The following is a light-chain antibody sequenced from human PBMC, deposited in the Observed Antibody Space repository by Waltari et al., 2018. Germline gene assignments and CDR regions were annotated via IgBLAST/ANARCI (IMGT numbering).Light chain of an antibody. CDR3: GTWDNNLSALV. Sequence: QSVLTQPPSVSAAPGRKVTLSCSGSPSTIGNNYVSWYQQVPGAAPKVFIYETEKRPSGIPDRFSGSKSGTSASLGITGLQTGDEAAYYCGTWDNNLSALVFGGGTKLTVL. V-gene: IGLV1-51*02. J-gene: IGLJ2*01. CDR2: ETE. CDR1: PSTIGNNY.